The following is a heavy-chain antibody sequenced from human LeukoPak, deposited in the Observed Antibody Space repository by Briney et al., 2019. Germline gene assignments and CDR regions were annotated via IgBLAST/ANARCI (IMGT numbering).Heavy chain of an antibody. CDR3: ARGGDYYGSGSPNWFDP. CDR1: GGSISSYY. CDR2: IYYSGST. J-gene: IGHJ5*02. Sequence: PSETLSLTCTVSGGSISSYYWSWIRQPPGKGLEWIGYIYYSGSTNYNPSLKSRVTISVDTSKNQFSLKLSSVTAADTAVYYCARGGDYYGSGSPNWFDPWGQGTLVTVSS. V-gene: IGHV4-59*01. D-gene: IGHD3-10*01.